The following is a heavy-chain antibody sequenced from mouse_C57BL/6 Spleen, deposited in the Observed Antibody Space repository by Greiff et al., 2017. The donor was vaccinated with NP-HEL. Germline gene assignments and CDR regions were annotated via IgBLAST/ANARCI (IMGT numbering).Heavy chain of an antibody. Sequence: QVQLQQSGAELARPGASVKLSCKASGYTFTSYGISWVKQRTGQGLEWIGEIYPRSGNNYYNEKFKGKATLTADKSSSTAYMELRSLTSEDSAVYFCARSGKTGTWYFDVWGTGTTVTVSS. V-gene: IGHV1-81*01. CDR1: GYTFTSYG. J-gene: IGHJ1*03. CDR3: ARSGKTGTWYFDV. D-gene: IGHD4-1*01. CDR2: IYPRSGNN.